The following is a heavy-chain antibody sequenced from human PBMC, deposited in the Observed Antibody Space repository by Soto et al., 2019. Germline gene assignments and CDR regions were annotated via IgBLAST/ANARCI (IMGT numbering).Heavy chain of an antibody. CDR1: GYPFINFY. CDR2: VNPSGHIS. D-gene: IGHD2-2*01. V-gene: IGHV1-46*01. J-gene: IGHJ4*02. Sequence: QVQLVQSGAEVKKPGAPVKVSCKASGYPFINFYIHWVRLVPGQGLEWMGIVNPSGHISHYAARFQGRVTMTSLTSTSTVYIELSSLTSYDTALCYGRAGAVTSFIHYWGQGTLVTVSS. CDR3: RAGAVTSFIHY.